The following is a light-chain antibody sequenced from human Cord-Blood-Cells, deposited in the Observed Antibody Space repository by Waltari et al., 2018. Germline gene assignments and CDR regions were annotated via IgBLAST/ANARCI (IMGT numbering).Light chain of an antibody. CDR3: QSWDSSTSYV. CDR2: RDS. J-gene: IGLJ1*01. CDR1: TLGGQY. Sequence: SYELTQPPSVDVSPGQTGSIPCSAATLGGQYACWYLQKPCQSPLLVIYRDSKRPSGIPERFSGSNSGNTATLTINGTQAMDEADYYCQSWDSSTSYVFGTGTKVTVL. V-gene: IGLV3-1*01.